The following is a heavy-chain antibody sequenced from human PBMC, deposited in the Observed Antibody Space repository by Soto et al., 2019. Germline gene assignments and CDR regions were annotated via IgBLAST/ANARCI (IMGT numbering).Heavy chain of an antibody. CDR2: INHSGSI. V-gene: IGHV4-34*01. Sequence: PSETLSLTCAVYGGSFSGFYWSWMRQPPGKGLEWIGEINHSGSINYNASLKSRVTISIEKSKNQVSLKLSSVTAADTAVYYCARGGRKRWFDPWGQGTLVTVSS. J-gene: IGHJ5*02. CDR3: ARGGRKRWFDP. CDR1: GGSFSGFY.